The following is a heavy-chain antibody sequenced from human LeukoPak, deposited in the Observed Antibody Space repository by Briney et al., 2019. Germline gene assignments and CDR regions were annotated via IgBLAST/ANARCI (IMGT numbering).Heavy chain of an antibody. CDR3: ARIPTDTTMGQRAFDV. CDR2: MYYTGSA. J-gene: IGHJ3*01. Sequence: SETLSLTCTVSGGSISSYYWNWIRQPPGQGLEWIGYMYYTGSANYNPSLRSRVTIAVDTSKNQVSLKLSSVTAADTAIYYCARIPTDTTMGQRAFDVWGQGTMVTVSS. CDR1: GGSISSYY. V-gene: IGHV4-59*01. D-gene: IGHD5-18*01.